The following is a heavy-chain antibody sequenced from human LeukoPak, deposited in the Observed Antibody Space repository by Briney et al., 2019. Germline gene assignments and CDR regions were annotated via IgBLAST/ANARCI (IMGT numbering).Heavy chain of an antibody. V-gene: IGHV1-46*01. CDR2: INPSGGST. Sequence: GASVKVSCRASGYTFTSYYMHWVRQAPGQGLEWMGIINPSGGSTSYAQKFQGRVTMTRDTSTSTVYMELSSLRSEDTAVYYCASSGQLGMPGYYYYGMDVWGQGTTVTVSS. CDR3: ASSGQLGMPGYYYYGMDV. J-gene: IGHJ6*02. CDR1: GYTFTSYY. D-gene: IGHD7-27*01.